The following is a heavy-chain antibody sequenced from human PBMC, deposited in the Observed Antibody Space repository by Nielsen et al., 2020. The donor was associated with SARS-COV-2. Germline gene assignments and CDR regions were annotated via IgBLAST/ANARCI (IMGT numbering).Heavy chain of an antibody. J-gene: IGHJ3*01. CDR3: ASASAHV. CDR1: GFSFNNYA. V-gene: IGHV3-74*01. Sequence: GGSLRLSCAASGFSFNNYAMSWVRQAPGKGLVWVSRINADGSSTSYADYVKGRFTISRDNAKNTLYLQMNNLRAEDTAVYYCASASAHVWGQGTMVTVSS. D-gene: IGHD3-16*01. CDR2: INADGSST.